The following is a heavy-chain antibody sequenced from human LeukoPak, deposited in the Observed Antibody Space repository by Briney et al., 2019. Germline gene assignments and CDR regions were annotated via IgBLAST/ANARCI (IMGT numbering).Heavy chain of an antibody. V-gene: IGHV4-39*07. Sequence: SETLSLTCTVSGGSISSSSYYWGWIRQPPGKGLEWIGSIYYSGSTYYNPSLKSRVTISVDTSKNQFSLKLSSVTAADTAVYYCAGSYCSGGSCYLDYWGQGTLVTVSS. CDR1: GGSISSSSYY. CDR2: IYYSGST. J-gene: IGHJ4*02. D-gene: IGHD2-15*01. CDR3: AGSYCSGGSCYLDY.